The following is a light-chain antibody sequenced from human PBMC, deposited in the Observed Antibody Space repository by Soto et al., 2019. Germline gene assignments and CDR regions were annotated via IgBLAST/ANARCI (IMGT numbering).Light chain of an antibody. V-gene: IGKV3-20*01. CDR2: GAS. CDR3: QQYGSSPLP. CDR1: QTIRSNF. Sequence: EVVLTQSPGTLSLSPGERATLSCRASQTIRSNFLAWYQQKPGQAPRLLINGASTRVTGIPDRFRGSASGTEFTLTITRLEPEDSAVYFCQQYGSSPLPFGGGTKVEI. J-gene: IGKJ4*01.